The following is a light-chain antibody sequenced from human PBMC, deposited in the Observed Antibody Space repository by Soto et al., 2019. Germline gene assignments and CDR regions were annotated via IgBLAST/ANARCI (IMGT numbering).Light chain of an antibody. Sequence: QSALTQPRSVSGSPGQSVTISCTGTNSDVGGYNFVSWYQQYPGKVPKLMIYDVSKRSSEVPDRFSGSKSGNTASLTISGLQAEDEADYYCCSYADSSYVFGSGTKVTVL. J-gene: IGLJ1*01. CDR3: CSYADSSYV. V-gene: IGLV2-11*01. CDR1: NSDVGGYNF. CDR2: DVS.